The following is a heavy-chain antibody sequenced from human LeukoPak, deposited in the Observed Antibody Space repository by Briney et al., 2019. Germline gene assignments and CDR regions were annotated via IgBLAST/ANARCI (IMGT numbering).Heavy chain of an antibody. V-gene: IGHV3-21*01. D-gene: IGHD3-22*01. CDR1: GSTFSSYS. CDR2: ISSSSSYI. CDR3: ARVSEDYDSSGYYSAFDI. J-gene: IGHJ3*02. Sequence: PGGSLRLSCAASGSTFSSYSMNWVRQAPGKGLEWVSSISSSSSYIYYADSVKGRFTISRDNAKNSLYLQMNSLRAEDTAVYYCARVSEDYDSSGYYSAFDIWGQGTMVTVSS.